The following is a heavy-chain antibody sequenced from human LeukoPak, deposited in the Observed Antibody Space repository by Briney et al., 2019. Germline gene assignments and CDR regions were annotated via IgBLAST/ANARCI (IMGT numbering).Heavy chain of an antibody. V-gene: IGHV4-34*01. CDR2: INHSGSP. CDR3: ARAGHYFGGDRSQRYGMDV. CDR1: GGSFSGYC. Sequence: SETLSLTCAVYGGSFSGYCWSWIRQPPGKGLEWIGEINHSGSPNYNPSLKSRVTISVDTSKNQFSLKVSSVTAADTAVYHCARAGHYFGGDRSQRYGMDVWGQGTTVTVSS. D-gene: IGHD2-21*02. J-gene: IGHJ6*02.